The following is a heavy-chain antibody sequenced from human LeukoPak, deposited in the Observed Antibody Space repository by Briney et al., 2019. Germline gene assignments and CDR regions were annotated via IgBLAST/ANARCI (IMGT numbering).Heavy chain of an antibody. V-gene: IGHV3-21*04. CDR1: GFTFSSYS. Sequence: PGGSLRLSCAASGFTFSSYSMNRVRQAPGKGLEWVSSISSSSSYIYYADSVKGRFTISRDNAKNSLYLQMNSLRAEDMAFYYCAKSAGSTVTTYSFDYWGQGTLVTVSS. CDR3: AKSAGSTVTTYSFDY. D-gene: IGHD4-11*01. J-gene: IGHJ4*02. CDR2: ISSSSSYI.